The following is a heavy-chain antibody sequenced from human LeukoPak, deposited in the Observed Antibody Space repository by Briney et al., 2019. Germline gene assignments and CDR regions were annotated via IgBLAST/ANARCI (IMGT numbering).Heavy chain of an antibody. D-gene: IGHD2-2*01. Sequence: PSETLSLTCAVYGGSFSGYYWSWIRQPPGKGLEWIGEINHSGSTNYNPSLKSRVTISVDTSKNQFSLKLSSVTAADTAVYYCASTPVVVVPAATRYFQHWGQGTLVTVSS. CDR2: INHSGST. V-gene: IGHV4-34*01. J-gene: IGHJ1*01. CDR1: GGSFSGYY. CDR3: ASTPVVVVPAATRYFQH.